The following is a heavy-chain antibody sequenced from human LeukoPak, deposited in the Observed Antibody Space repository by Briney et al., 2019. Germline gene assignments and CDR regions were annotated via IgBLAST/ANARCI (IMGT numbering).Heavy chain of an antibody. J-gene: IGHJ4*02. D-gene: IGHD1-20*01. V-gene: IGHV3-33*01. CDR1: GFTFSSYG. CDR3: ARGTNWNYFDH. Sequence: GRSLRLSCGASGFTFSSYGMHWVRQAPGKGLEWVAVIWYDGSNKYYPASVKGRFTISRDNSANTLYLQMNSLRGEDTAVYYCARGTNWNYFDHWGQGTPVTVSS. CDR2: IWYDGSNK.